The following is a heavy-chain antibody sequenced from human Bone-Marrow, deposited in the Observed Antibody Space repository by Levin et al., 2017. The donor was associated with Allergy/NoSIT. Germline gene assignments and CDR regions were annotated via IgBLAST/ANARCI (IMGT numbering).Heavy chain of an antibody. V-gene: IGHV4-4*02. J-gene: IGHJ3*02. Sequence: GSLRLSCAVSGASISSSNWWNWVRQTPGGGLEWLGEIFHSGIANYNPSLKSRILISVDKSKNHFSLNLKSVTAADTALYYCTRRNSSWATFTFDIWGHGTMVTVS. D-gene: IGHD1/OR15-1a*01. CDR2: IFHSGIA. CDR3: TRRNSSWATFTFDI. CDR1: GASISSSNW.